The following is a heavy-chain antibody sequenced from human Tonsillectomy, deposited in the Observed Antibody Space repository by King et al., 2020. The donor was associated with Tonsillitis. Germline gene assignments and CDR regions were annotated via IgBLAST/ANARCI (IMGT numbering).Heavy chain of an antibody. Sequence: VQLVESGGGVVQPGRSLRLSCGASGFTFSKYGMHWVRQAPGKGLEWVAVIWYDGSNKYYADSVKGRFTISRDNSKNTLYLEMNSLRAEDTAVYYCARAPLAYCGGDCVDAFDLWGQGTMVTVSS. CDR2: IWYDGSNK. D-gene: IGHD2-21*01. CDR3: ARAPLAYCGGDCVDAFDL. CDR1: GFTFSKYG. V-gene: IGHV3-33*01. J-gene: IGHJ3*01.